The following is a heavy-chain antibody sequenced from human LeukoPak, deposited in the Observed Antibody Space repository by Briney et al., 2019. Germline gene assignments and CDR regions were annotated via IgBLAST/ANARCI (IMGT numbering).Heavy chain of an antibody. J-gene: IGHJ4*02. CDR3: ARVLLSGSYYKVIDY. D-gene: IGHD1-26*01. CDR1: GDSISTNHW. CDR2: VYHSGST. V-gene: IGHV4-4*02. Sequence: SETLSLTCAVSGDSISTNHWWSWVRQPPGKGLEWIGEVYHSGSTNYNPSLKSRVTISVDKSKNLFPLKLSSVTAADTAVYYCARVLLSGSYYKVIDYWGQGTLVTVSS.